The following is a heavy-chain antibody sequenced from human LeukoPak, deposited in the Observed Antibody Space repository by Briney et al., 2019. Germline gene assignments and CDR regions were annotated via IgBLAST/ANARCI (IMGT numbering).Heavy chain of an antibody. D-gene: IGHD3-10*02. J-gene: IGHJ6*04. CDR1: GFTFSDYN. CDR2: ISRSGSTK. CDR3: AELGITMIGGV. V-gene: IGHV3-11*04. Sequence: GGSLRLSCAASGFTFSDYNMRWIRQAPGKGLEWVSSISRSGSTKYYADSVKGRFTISRDNAKNSLYLQMNSLRAKDTAVYYCAELGITMIGGVWGKGTTVTISS.